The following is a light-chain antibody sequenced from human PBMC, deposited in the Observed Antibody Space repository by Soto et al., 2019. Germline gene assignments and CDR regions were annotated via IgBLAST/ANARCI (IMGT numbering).Light chain of an antibody. CDR2: RDH. J-gene: IGLJ2*01. V-gene: IGLV1-44*01. Sequence: QSVLTQPPSASGTPGQRVTISCSGSRYNIGSNTVNWYQQVPGTAPRLLIHRDHQRPSGVPDRFSGSKSGTSAALAISGLHSEDEADYYCAAWDDSLNGYVVFGGGTKVTVL. CDR3: AAWDDSLNGYVV. CDR1: RYNIGSNT.